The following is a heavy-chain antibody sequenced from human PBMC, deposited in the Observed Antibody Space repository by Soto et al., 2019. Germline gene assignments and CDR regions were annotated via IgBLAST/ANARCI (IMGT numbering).Heavy chain of an antibody. CDR1: GLTFSRLA. Sequence: GGSLRLSCAASGLTFSRLAISWVRQAPGKGLEWVSSITTSGGSTYYAASVKGRFTVSRDNSKNTLYLQMNSLRAEDTAVYYCENIPITEPHYYVDFWGQGT. CDR3: ENIPITEPHYYVDF. CDR2: ITTSGGST. D-gene: IGHD3-16*01. J-gene: IGHJ4*02. V-gene: IGHV3-23*01.